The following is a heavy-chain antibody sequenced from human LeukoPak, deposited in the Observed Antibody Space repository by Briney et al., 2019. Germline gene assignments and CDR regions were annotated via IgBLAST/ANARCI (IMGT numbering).Heavy chain of an antibody. CDR1: GFTFSDYY. J-gene: IGHJ6*02. V-gene: IGHV3-11*01. Sequence: GGSLRLSCAASGFTFSDYYMSWIRQAPGKGLECVSYISSSGSTIYYADSVKGRFTISRDNAKNSLYLQMNSLRAEDTAVYYCARDSSSSWYQSGMDVWGQGTTVTVSS. D-gene: IGHD6-13*01. CDR3: ARDSSSSWYQSGMDV. CDR2: ISSSGSTI.